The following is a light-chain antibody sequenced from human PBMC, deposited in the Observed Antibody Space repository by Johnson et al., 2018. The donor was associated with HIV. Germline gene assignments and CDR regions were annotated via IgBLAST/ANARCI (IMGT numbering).Light chain of an antibody. CDR1: SSNIGNNY. CDR3: GTWNNSLSANYV. Sequence: QSVLTQPPSVSAAPGQKVTISCSGSSSNIGNNYVSWYQQLPGTAPKLLIYDSYKRPSGIPDRFSGSKSGTSATLGIAGLQTGDEADYYCGTWNNSLSANYVFGTGTRVTVL. CDR2: DSY. V-gene: IGLV1-51*01. J-gene: IGLJ1*01.